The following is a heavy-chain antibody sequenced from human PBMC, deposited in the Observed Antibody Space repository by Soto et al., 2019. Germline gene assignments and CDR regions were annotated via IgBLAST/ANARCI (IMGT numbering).Heavy chain of an antibody. CDR3: AGMPYTSGLRFDP. V-gene: IGHV4-30-2*01. D-gene: IGHD6-19*01. Sequence: PSDTLSLTSHMSGDSYNISSYSLGWCRQPPGKALQWIGFIYQSGVTSYTPSLASRVSISLDRSNNQCSLKLKSVTAADTAVYFCAGMPYTSGLRFDPWGPGTLVTVSS. J-gene: IGHJ5*02. CDR1: GDSYNISSYS. CDR2: IYQSGVT.